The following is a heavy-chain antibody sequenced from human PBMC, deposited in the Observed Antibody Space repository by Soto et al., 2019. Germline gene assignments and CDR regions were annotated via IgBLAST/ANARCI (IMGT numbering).Heavy chain of an antibody. V-gene: IGHV3-23*01. CDR1: GFTFSNYA. D-gene: IGHD2-21*02. Sequence: SLRLSCAASGFTFSNYAMSWVRQAPGKGLEWVSAISGSGGSTYYADSVKGRFTISRDNSKNTLYLQMNSLRAEDTAVYYCAKILAYCGGDCYHWGQGTLVTVSS. J-gene: IGHJ5*02. CDR2: ISGSGGST. CDR3: AKILAYCGGDCYH.